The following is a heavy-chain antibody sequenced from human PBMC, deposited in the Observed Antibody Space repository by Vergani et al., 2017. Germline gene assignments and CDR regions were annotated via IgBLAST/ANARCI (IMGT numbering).Heavy chain of an antibody. Sequence: QVQLVQSGAEVKKPGASVKVSCKASGYTFTSYGISWVRQAPGQGLEWMGWISAYNGNTNYAQKLQGRVTMTTDTSTSTAYMELRSLRSDDTAVYYCAASTYYYGSGSYVSNPWPVVWGQGTLVTVSS. CDR1: GYTFTSYG. D-gene: IGHD3-10*01. CDR2: ISAYNGNT. V-gene: IGHV1-18*01. J-gene: IGHJ4*02. CDR3: AASTYYYGSGSYVSNPWPVV.